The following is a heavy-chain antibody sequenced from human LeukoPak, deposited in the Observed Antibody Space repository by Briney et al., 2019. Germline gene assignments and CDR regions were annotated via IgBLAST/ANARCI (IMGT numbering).Heavy chain of an antibody. CDR1: GLTFGDYA. D-gene: IGHD1-1*01. J-gene: IGHJ4*02. CDR2: ISWDGGST. V-gene: IGHV3-43D*03. CDR3: AKDRPNWNGLLDY. Sequence: GGSLRLSCEASGLTFGDYAMHWVRQAPGKGLEWVSLISWDGGSTYYADSVKGRFTISRDNSKNSLYLQMNSLRAEDTALYYCAKDRPNWNGLLDYWGQGTLVTVSS.